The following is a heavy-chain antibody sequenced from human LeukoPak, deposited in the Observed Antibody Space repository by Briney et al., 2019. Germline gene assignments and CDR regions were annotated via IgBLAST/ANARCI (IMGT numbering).Heavy chain of an antibody. J-gene: IGHJ1*01. CDR2: ISGSGGST. D-gene: IGHD6-6*01. CDR1: GFTFSGSA. CDR3: AKVEYSSNIPQH. Sequence: GGSLRLSCAASGFTFSGSAMSWVRQAPGKGLEWVSSISGSGGSTYYADSVKGRFTISRDNSKNTQYLQMNSLRAEDTAVYYCAKVEYSSNIPQHWGQGTLVTVSS. V-gene: IGHV3-23*01.